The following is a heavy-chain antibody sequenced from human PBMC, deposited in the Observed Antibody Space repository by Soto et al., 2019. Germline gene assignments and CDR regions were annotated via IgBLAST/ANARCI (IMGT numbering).Heavy chain of an antibody. CDR3: AREADDSHAFDI. J-gene: IGHJ3*02. Sequence: PGGSLILSCAASGFTFSSYDMHWVRQATGKGLEWVSAIGTAGDTYYPGSVKGRFTISRENAKNSLYLQMNSLRAGDTAVYYCAREADDSHAFDIWGQGTMVTVSS. D-gene: IGHD3-22*01. CDR1: GFTFSSYD. CDR2: IGTAGDT. V-gene: IGHV3-13*01.